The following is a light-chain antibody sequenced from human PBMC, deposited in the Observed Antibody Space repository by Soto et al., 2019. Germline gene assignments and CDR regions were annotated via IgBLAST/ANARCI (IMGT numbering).Light chain of an antibody. CDR3: LQRSNWLT. V-gene: IGKV3D-20*02. CDR2: GTS. CDR1: QSVSRSN. J-gene: IGKJ4*01. Sequence: EFVLTQSPGTLSLSPGERATVSCRASQSVSRSNLAWYQHKPGQAPRLLIYGTSNRATGIPDRFTGSGPGTDLTLTISSLEPEDSAVYYCLQRSNWLTFGGGTKVDIK.